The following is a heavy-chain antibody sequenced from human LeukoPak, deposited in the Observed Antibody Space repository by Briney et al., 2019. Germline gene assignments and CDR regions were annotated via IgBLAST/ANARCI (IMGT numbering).Heavy chain of an antibody. CDR1: GLSIGDYT. CDR3: AKGHYDSVHDAFDI. D-gene: IGHD3-22*01. V-gene: IGHV3-43*01. CDR2: ISRNGVAT. Sequence: GGSLRLSCEASGLSIGDYTMHWVRQVPGKGLEWVSLISRNGVATKYADSVKGRFTISRDNAKNSLYLQMNSLRAEDTALYYCAKGHYDSVHDAFDIWGQGTMVTVSS. J-gene: IGHJ3*02.